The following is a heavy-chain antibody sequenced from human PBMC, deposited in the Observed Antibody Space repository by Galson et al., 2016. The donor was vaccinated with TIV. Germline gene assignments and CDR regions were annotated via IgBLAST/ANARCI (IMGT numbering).Heavy chain of an antibody. J-gene: IGHJ6*02. Sequence: ETLSLTCAVSGYSISSGYYFGWIRQSPGKGLEWVSLISDGGNTYYAASVKGRFTISRDNSKNTLDLQMNSLRVEDTAVYYCARDRVVDATYYYYYYGMDVWGQGTAVTVSS. CDR2: ISDGGNT. D-gene: IGHD2-15*01. CDR3: ARDRVVDATYYYYYYGMDV. CDR1: GYSISSGYY. V-gene: IGHV3-53*05.